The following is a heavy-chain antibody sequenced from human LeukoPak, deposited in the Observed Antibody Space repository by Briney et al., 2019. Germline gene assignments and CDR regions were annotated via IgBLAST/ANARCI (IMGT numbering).Heavy chain of an antibody. CDR3: ARSRSIVSGYIYY. V-gene: IGHV4-34*01. CDR1: GGSFSGYY. J-gene: IGHJ4*02. CDR2: INHSGST. Sequence: SETLSLTCTVSGGSFSGYYWSWIRQPPGKGLEWIGEINHSGSTNYNPSLKSRVTISVDTSKNQFSLKLSSVTAADTAVYYCARSRSIVSGYIYYWGQGTLVTVSS. D-gene: IGHD3-3*01.